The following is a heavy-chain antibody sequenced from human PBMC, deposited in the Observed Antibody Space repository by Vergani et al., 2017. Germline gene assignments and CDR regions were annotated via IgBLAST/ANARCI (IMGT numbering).Heavy chain of an antibody. CDR3: TTEGVLHYFDY. D-gene: IGHD3-16*01. Sequence: EVQLVESGGGVVQPGGSLRLSCAASGFTFDDYAMHWVRQAPGKGLEWVGRIKSKTDGGTTDYAAPVKGRFTISRDDSKNTLYLQMNSLKTEDTAVYYCTTEGVLHYFDYWGQGTLVTVSS. V-gene: IGHV3-15*01. CDR2: IKSKTDGGTT. J-gene: IGHJ4*02. CDR1: GFTFDDYA.